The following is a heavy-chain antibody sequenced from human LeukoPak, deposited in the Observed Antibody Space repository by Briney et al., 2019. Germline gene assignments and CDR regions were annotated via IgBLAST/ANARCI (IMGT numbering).Heavy chain of an antibody. D-gene: IGHD4-11*01. V-gene: IGHV4-61*02. CDR3: ARALTTKFAYYYYYMDV. CDR2: IYTSGST. J-gene: IGHJ6*03. Sequence: SETLSLTCTVSGGSISSGSYYWSWIRQPAGKGLEWIGRIYTSGSTNYNPSLKSRVTISVDTSKNQFSLKLSSVTAADTAVYYCARALTTKFAYYYYYMDVWGKGTTVTVSS. CDR1: GGSISSGSYY.